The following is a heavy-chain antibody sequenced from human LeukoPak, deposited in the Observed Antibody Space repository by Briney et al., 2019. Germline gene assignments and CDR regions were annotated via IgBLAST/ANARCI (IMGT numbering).Heavy chain of an antibody. V-gene: IGHV1-18*01. Sequence: ASVEVSCKASGGTFSSYAISWVRQAPGQGLEWMGWISAYNGNTNYAQKLQGRVTMTTDTSTSTAYMELRSLRSDDTAVYYCARGGAAAGRKNWFDPWGQGTLVTVSS. CDR3: ARGGAAAGRKNWFDP. J-gene: IGHJ5*02. CDR2: ISAYNGNT. CDR1: GGTFSSYA. D-gene: IGHD6-13*01.